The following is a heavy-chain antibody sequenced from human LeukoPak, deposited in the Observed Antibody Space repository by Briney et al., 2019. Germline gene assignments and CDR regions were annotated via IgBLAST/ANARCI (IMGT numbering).Heavy chain of an antibody. V-gene: IGHV4-38-2*01. CDR3: ASAYDISGYYYYMDV. CDR1: GHSISSGYY. CDR2: IYHSGST. D-gene: IGHD3-22*01. J-gene: IGHJ6*03. Sequence: SETLSLTCAVSGHSISSGYYWVWIRQPPGRGLEWIGSIYHSGSTYYNTSLNSRVSISLDTSKNQFSLRLSSVTAADTALYYCASAYDISGYYYYMDVWGKGTTVTVPS.